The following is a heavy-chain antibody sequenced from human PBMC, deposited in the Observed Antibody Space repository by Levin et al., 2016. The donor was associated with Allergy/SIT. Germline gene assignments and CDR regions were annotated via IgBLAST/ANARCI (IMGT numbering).Heavy chain of an antibody. V-gene: IGHV3-23*01. CDR3: TSHSYYDSSSFIDF. CDR1: GFTFRSYA. Sequence: GESLKISCAASGFTFRSYAMNFLRQAPGKGLEWVSAISASGSKTYFADFVKGRFTISRDNSRNTVYLQMNSLRVEDTAVYFCTSHSYYDSSSFIDFWGQGTLVTVSS. CDR2: ISASGSKT. D-gene: IGHD3-22*01. J-gene: IGHJ4*02.